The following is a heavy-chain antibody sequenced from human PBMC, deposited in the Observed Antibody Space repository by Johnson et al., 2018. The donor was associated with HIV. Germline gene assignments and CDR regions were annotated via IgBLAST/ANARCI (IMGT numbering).Heavy chain of an antibody. CDR3: ARKKATVFSTTSTNYAFDI. CDR1: GFTVSSNY. D-gene: IGHD1-1*01. CDR2: IYSGGST. J-gene: IGHJ3*02. Sequence: VQLVESGGGLVQPGGSLRLSCAASGFTVSSNYMSWVRQAPGKGLEWVSVIYSGGSTYYADSVKGRFTISRDNSKNTLYLQMNSLRAEDTAVYYCARKKATVFSTTSTNYAFDIWGQGTMVTGSS. V-gene: IGHV3-66*01.